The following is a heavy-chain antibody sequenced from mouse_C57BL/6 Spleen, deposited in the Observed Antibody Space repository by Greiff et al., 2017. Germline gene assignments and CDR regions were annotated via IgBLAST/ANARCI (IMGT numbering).Heavy chain of an antibody. CDR3: ARVLLLRYLEV. J-gene: IGHJ1*03. D-gene: IGHD1-1*01. V-gene: IGHV1-4*01. CDR2: INPSSGST. CDR1: GYTFTSYT. Sequence: QVQLQQSGAELARPGASVTMSCKASGYTFTSYTMHWVKQRPGQGLEWIGYINPSSGSTKYNQKFKDKATLTADKSSSTAYMQLSSLTSEDSAVYYCARVLLLRYLEVWGTGTTVTVSS.